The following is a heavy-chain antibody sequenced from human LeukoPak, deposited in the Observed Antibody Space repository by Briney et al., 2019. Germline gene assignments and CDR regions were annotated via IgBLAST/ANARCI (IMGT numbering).Heavy chain of an antibody. V-gene: IGHV1-2*02. Sequence: WASVKVSCRASGYTFTAHYIHWVRQAPGQGLEWMGWIDPNSSGTNYAQKFLGSVTMTGDTSINTAFMELSRLRSDDTAIYYCARGRGTTMVRGVITNYFDLWGRGSLVTVSS. D-gene: IGHD3-10*01. CDR1: GYTFTAHY. CDR3: ARGRGTTMVRGVITNYFDL. CDR2: IDPNSSGT. J-gene: IGHJ2*01.